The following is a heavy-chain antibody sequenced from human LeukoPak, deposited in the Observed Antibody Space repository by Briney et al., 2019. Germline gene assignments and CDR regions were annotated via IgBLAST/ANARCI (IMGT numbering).Heavy chain of an antibody. CDR1: GFTFSSDW. J-gene: IGHJ4*02. V-gene: IGHV3-74*01. D-gene: IGHD4-17*01. CDR3: TRGVDYARK. Sequence: PGGSLRLSCAASGFTFSSDWMHWVRQAPGKGLVWVSRINGDGSGTSYADSVKGRFTISRDNTKNTLLLQMNSLRAEDTALYYCTRGVDYARKWGQGTLVTVSS. CDR2: INGDGSGT.